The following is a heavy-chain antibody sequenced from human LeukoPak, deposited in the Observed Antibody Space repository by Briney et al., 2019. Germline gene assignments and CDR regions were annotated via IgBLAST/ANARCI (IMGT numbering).Heavy chain of an antibody. J-gene: IGHJ5*02. CDR3: ARGTLRYFDWLHASQNWFDP. V-gene: IGHV1-8*01. CDR1: GYTFTSYD. D-gene: IGHD3-9*01. Sequence: ASVKVSCKASGYTFTSYDINWVRQATGQGLEWMGWMNPNSGNTGYAQKFQGRVTMTRNTSISTAYMELSSLRSEDTAVYYCARGTLRYFDWLHASQNWFDPWGQGTLVTVSS. CDR2: MNPNSGNT.